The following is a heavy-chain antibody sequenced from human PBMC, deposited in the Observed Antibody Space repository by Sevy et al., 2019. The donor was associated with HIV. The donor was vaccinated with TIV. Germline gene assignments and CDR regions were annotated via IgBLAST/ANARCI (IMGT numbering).Heavy chain of an antibody. CDR2: ISGSGGST. J-gene: IGHJ4*02. CDR1: GFSFSSYA. Sequence: GGSLRLSCAASGFSFSSYAMSWVRQAPGKGLEWVSGISGSGGSTYYADSVKGSFTISRDNSKNTLYLQMNSLRAEDTALYYCAKDIDSSGYYYFDYWGQGTLVTVSS. CDR3: AKDIDSSGYYYFDY. D-gene: IGHD6-19*01. V-gene: IGHV3-23*01.